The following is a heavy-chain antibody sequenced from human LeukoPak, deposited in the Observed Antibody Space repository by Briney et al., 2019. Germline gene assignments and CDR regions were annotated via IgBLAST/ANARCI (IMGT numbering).Heavy chain of an antibody. J-gene: IGHJ3*02. CDR3: ARPLDCNYGGTAFDI. V-gene: IGHV4-39*01. CDR2: IDYSGSP. D-gene: IGHD4-23*01. CDR1: VGSVSNSNYC. Sequence: SETLSLTCTVSVGSVSNSNYCCGWIRQPPGKQLEWIGSIDYSGSPLYNPSLKSRVTISVDTSKNQFSLKLSSVTAADTAVYYCARPLDCNYGGTAFDIWGQGTMVTVSS.